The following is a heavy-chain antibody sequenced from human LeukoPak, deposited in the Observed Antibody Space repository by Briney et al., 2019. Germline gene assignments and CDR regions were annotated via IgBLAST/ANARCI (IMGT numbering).Heavy chain of an antibody. CDR1: GGSISSSSYY. J-gene: IGHJ4*02. D-gene: IGHD3-3*01. V-gene: IGHV4-39*01. CDR2: IYYSGST. CDR3: ARQGFPYYDFWSGYGFLGY. Sequence: SETLSLTCTVSGGSISSSSYYWGWIRQPPGKGLEWIGSIYYSGSTYYNPSLKSRVTISVDTSKNQFSLKLSSETAADTAVYYCARQGFPYYDFWSGYGFLGYWGQGTLVTVSS.